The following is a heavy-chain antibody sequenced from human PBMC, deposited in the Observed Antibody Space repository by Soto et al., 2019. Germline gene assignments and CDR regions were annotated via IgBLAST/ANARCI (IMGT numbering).Heavy chain of an antibody. V-gene: IGHV1-69*01. D-gene: IGHD3-9*01. J-gene: IGHJ5*02. CDR2: FVPVFGSA. Sequence: QVQLVQAGAAVKKPGSSVRVSCKASGAAFNTITINWVRQAPGQGLEWMGGFVPVFGSATYAQKFQGRVAITADASTSTFYMELSRLNSEDTALYYCVREDDTTGSYSWFDPWGQGTLVTVSS. CDR3: VREDDTTGSYSWFDP. CDR1: GAAFNTIT.